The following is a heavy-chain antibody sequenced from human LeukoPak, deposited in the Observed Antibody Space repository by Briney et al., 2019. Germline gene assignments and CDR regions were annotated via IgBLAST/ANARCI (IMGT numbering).Heavy chain of an antibody. CDR2: ISYDGSNK. CDR1: GFTFSSYG. D-gene: IGHD3-10*01. Sequence: GGSLRLSCAASGFTFSSYGMRWVRQAPGKGLEWVAVISYDGSNKYYADSVKGRFTISRDNSKNTLYLQMNSLRAEDTAVYYCAKDPSITMVRGVTADWGQGTLVTVSS. CDR3: AKDPSITMVRGVTAD. V-gene: IGHV3-30*18. J-gene: IGHJ4*02.